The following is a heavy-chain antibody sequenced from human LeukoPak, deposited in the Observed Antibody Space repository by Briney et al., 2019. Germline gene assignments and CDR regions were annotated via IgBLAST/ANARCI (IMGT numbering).Heavy chain of an antibody. Sequence: SGTLSLTCAVSGGSISSSNWWSWVRQSPGKGLEWIGEINHSGSTNYNPSLKSRVTISVDKSKNQFSLKLSSVTAADTALYYCARAARPYCGGDCYGLDYWGQGTLVTVSS. CDR3: ARAARPYCGGDCYGLDY. J-gene: IGHJ4*02. V-gene: IGHV4-4*02. CDR2: INHSGST. D-gene: IGHD2-21*02. CDR1: GGSISSSNW.